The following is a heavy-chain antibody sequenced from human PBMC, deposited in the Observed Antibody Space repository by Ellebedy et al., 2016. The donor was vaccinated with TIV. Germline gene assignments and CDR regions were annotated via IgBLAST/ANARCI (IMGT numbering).Heavy chain of an antibody. D-gene: IGHD3-16*02. J-gene: IGHJ5*02. CDR1: GGMFTRSV. CDR3: ARDGPWGYHWFDP. V-gene: IGHV1-69*13. Sequence: AASVKVSCKVSGGMFTRSVISWVRQAPGQGLEWMGGIIHIYGTANNAENFQGRVTIIADDSTSTAYMGLRSLRSDDAAVYYCARDGPWGYHWFDPWGQGTLVTVSS. CDR2: IIHIYGTA.